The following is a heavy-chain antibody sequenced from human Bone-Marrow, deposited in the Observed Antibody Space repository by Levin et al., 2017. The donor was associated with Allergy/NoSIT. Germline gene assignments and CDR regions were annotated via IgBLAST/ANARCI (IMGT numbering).Heavy chain of an antibody. CDR3: ARERGGPVLRYFDWLAHNWFDP. Sequence: SQTLSLTCTVSGGSISSYYWSWIRQPPGKGLEWIGYIYYSGSTNYNPSLKSRVTISVDTSKNQFSLKLSSVTAADTAVYYCARERGGPVLRYFDWLAHNWFDPWGQGTLVTVSS. D-gene: IGHD3-9*01. CDR1: GGSISSYY. CDR2: IYYSGST. J-gene: IGHJ5*02. V-gene: IGHV4-59*01.